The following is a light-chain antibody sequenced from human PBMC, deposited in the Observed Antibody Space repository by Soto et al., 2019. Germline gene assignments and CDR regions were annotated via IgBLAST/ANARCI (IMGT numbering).Light chain of an antibody. CDR1: QSVSSY. Sequence: EIVLTQSPATLSLSPGERATLSCRASQSVSSYLAWYQQKPGQAPRLLIYDASNRATVIPARFSGSGSGTDFTLTISSLEPEDFAVYYCQQRSTSFTFGPGTKVDIK. J-gene: IGKJ3*01. CDR2: DAS. V-gene: IGKV3-11*01. CDR3: QQRSTSFT.